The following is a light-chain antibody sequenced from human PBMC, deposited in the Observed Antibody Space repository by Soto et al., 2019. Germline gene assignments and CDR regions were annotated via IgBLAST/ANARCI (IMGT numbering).Light chain of an antibody. CDR3: QQLNSDWYA. Sequence: DIQLTQSPSFLSASVGDRVTITCRASQGISTYLAWYLQRPGKAPKLLIYGASTLQSGVPPRFSGSGSGTEFTLTISSLQPEDLGTYYCQQLNSDWYAFGQGTKLEIK. V-gene: IGKV1-9*01. CDR2: GAS. CDR1: QGISTY. J-gene: IGKJ2*01.